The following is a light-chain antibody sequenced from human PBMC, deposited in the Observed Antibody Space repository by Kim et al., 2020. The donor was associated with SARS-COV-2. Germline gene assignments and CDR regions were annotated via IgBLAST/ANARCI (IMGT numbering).Light chain of an antibody. CDR1: SSDVVGYNY. J-gene: IGLJ1*01. CDR3: SSYAGSNNFV. Sequence: QSFTISCTVTSSDVVGYNYVSWYQQHPRKAPKLMIYEVSKRPSGVPDRFSGSKSGNTASRTVSGLQAEDEADYCCSSYAGSNNFVFGTGTKFTVL. CDR2: EVS. V-gene: IGLV2-8*01.